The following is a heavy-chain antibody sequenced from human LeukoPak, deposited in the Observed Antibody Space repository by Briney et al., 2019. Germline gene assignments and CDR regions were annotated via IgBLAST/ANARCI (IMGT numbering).Heavy chain of an antibody. D-gene: IGHD3-10*01. Sequence: KPSETLSLTCAVYGGSFSGYYWSWIRQPPGKGLEWIGEINHSGSTNYNPSLKSRVTISVDTSKNQFSLKLSSVTAADTAVYYCARGTVRAGDYWGQGTLVTVSS. CDR3: ARGTVRAGDY. CDR1: GGSFSGYY. J-gene: IGHJ4*02. CDR2: INHSGST. V-gene: IGHV4-34*01.